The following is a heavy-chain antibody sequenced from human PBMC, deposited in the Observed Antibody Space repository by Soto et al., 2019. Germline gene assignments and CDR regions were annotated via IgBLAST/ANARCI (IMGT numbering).Heavy chain of an antibody. CDR3: ARNKGRSSGWRAQYYFDY. D-gene: IGHD6-19*01. Sequence: PGESLKISCKGSGYSFTSYWIGWVRQMPGKGLEWMGIIYPGDSDTRYSPSFQGQVTISADKSISTAYLQWSSLKASDTAMYYCARNKGRSSGWRAQYYFDYWGQGTLVTVSS. V-gene: IGHV5-51*01. J-gene: IGHJ4*02. CDR1: GYSFTSYW. CDR2: IYPGDSDT.